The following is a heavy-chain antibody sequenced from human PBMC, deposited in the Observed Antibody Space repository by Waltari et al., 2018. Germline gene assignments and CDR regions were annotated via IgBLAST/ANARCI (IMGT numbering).Heavy chain of an antibody. Sequence: EVQLVQSGAEVKKPGESLKISCTGSGYNFTNYWIGWVRQMPGKGLEWMGISYPGDSETRYSPSFQGQVTISADKSISTAYLQWSSLKASDTAMYYCGTRHGALSFDYWGQGTLVTVSS. J-gene: IGHJ4*02. CDR3: GTRHGALSFDY. D-gene: IGHD3-16*01. CDR2: SYPGDSET. CDR1: GYNFTNYW. V-gene: IGHV5-51*01.